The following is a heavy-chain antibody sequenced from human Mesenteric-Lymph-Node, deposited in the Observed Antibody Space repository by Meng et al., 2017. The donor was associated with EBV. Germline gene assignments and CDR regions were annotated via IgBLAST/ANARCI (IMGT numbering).Heavy chain of an antibody. J-gene: IGHJ4*02. CDR2: IYYSGST. V-gene: IGHV4-30-4*01. Sequence: QVQLQASGPGLVTPSQTLSLTCAVSGGSISSGGYYWSWIRQPPGKGLEWIGYIYYSGSTYYNPSLKSRVTISVDTSKNQFSLKLSSVTAADTAVYYCARVEQWLLYFDYWGQGTLVTVSS. D-gene: IGHD6-19*01. CDR3: ARVEQWLLYFDY. CDR1: GGSISSGGYY.